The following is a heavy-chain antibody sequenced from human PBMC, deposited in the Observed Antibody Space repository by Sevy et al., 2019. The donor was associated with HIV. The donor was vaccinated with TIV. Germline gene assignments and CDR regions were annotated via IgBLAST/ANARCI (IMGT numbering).Heavy chain of an antibody. D-gene: IGHD3-16*02. CDR1: GFTFSSYA. CDR2: ISYDGSNK. V-gene: IGHV3-30-3*01. J-gene: IGHJ3*02. Sequence: GGSLRLSCAASGFTFSSYAMHWVRQAPGKGLEWVAVISYDGSNKYYADSVKGRFTISRDNSKNTLYLQMNSLRAEDTAVYYCARAPNSLIMSLAFDIWGQGTMVTVSS. CDR3: ARAPNSLIMSLAFDI.